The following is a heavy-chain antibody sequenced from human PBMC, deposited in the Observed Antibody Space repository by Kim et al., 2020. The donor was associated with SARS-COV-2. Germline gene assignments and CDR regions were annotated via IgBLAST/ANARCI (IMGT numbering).Heavy chain of an antibody. J-gene: IGHJ4*02. D-gene: IGHD3-10*01. V-gene: IGHV4-39*01. CDR3: ARLRYYGSGSYYSGVHPRAYYFDY. Sequence: SETLSLTCTVSGGSISSSSYYWGWIRQPPGKGLEWIGSIYYSGSTYYNPSLKSRVTISVDTSKNQFSLKLSSVTAADTAVYYCARLRYYGSGSYYSGVHPRAYYFDYWGQGTLVTVSS. CDR2: IYYSGST. CDR1: GGSISSSSYY.